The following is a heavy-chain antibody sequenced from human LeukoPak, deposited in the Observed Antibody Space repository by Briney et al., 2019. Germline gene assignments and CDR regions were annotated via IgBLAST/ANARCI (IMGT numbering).Heavy chain of an antibody. CDR3: AKDRGSSWGMGYYFDY. CDR2: LRYDGTNK. Sequence: PGGSLRLSCAASGFTFSSYGMHWVRQAPGKGLEWVAFLRYDGTNKYYADSVKGRFTISRDNSKNTLYLQMNSLRAEDTAVYYCAKDRGSSWGMGYYFDYWGQGTLVTVSS. D-gene: IGHD6-13*01. J-gene: IGHJ4*02. V-gene: IGHV3-30*02. CDR1: GFTFSSYG.